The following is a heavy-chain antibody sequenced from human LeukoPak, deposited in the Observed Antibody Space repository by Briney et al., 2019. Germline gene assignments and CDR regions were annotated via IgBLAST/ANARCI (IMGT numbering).Heavy chain of an antibody. CDR1: GGSFSGYY. J-gene: IGHJ4*02. CDR3: AGFVVVPGLGY. V-gene: IGHV4-34*01. D-gene: IGHD2-2*01. Sequence: SETLSLTCAVYGGSFSGYYWSWIRQPPGKGLEWIGEINHSGSTNYNPSLKSRVTISVDTSKNQFSLKLSSVTAADTAVYYCAGFVVVPGLGYWGQGTLVTVSS. CDR2: INHSGST.